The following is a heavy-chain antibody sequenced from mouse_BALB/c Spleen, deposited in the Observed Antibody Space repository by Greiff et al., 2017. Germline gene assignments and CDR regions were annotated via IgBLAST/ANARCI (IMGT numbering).Heavy chain of an antibody. Sequence: QVQLQQSGAVLMKPGASVKISCKATGYTFCSYWIAWVKQRPGHGLEWIGEILPGSGSTNYNEKCKGKATFTADPSSNTAYMQLSSLTSEDSAVFYCARDYYRSYAMDYRGQGASVAVSS. V-gene: IGHV1-9*01. J-gene: IGHJ4*01. CDR3: ARDYYRSYAMDY. D-gene: IGHD2-14*01. CDR1: GYTFCSYW. CDR2: ILPGSGST.